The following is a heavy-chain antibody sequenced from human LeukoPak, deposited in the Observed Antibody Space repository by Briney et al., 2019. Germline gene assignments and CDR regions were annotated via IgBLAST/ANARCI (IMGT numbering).Heavy chain of an antibody. Sequence: SQTLSLTCTVSGGSISSGDYYWSWIRQPPGKGLEWIGYIYYSGSTYYNPSLKSRVTISVDTSKNQFSLKLSSVTAADTAVYYCAREWGYNWNRARSYYFDYWGQGTLVTVSS. V-gene: IGHV4-30-4*08. D-gene: IGHD1-20*01. CDR2: IYYSGST. J-gene: IGHJ4*02. CDR3: AREWGYNWNRARSYYFDY. CDR1: GGSISSGDYY.